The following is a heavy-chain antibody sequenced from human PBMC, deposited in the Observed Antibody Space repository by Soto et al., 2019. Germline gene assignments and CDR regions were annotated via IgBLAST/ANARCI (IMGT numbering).Heavy chain of an antibody. CDR3: AKASSGSLHYYYYGMDV. Sequence: EVQLLESGGGLVQPGGSLRLSCAASGFTFSSYAMSWVRQAPGKGLEWVSAISGSGGSTYYADSVKGRFTISRDNSKKTLYLQMNSLKADDTAVYFCAKASSGSLHYYYYGMDVWGQGTTVTVSS. CDR2: ISGSGGST. J-gene: IGHJ6*02. V-gene: IGHV3-23*01. D-gene: IGHD3-10*01. CDR1: GFTFSSYA.